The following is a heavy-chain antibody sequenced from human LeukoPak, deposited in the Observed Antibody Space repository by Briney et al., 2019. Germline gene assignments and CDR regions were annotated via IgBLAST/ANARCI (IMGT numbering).Heavy chain of an antibody. V-gene: IGHV4-61*02. CDR1: GGSLSSGSYY. J-gene: IGHJ4*02. D-gene: IGHD6-19*01. Sequence: SQTLSLTCTVSGGSLSSGSYYWSWIRQPAGKGLEWIGRIYTSGSTNYNPSLKSRVTISVDTSKNQFSLKLSSVTAADTAVYYCARVSVAGTEDYFDYWGQGTLVTVSS. CDR2: IYTSGST. CDR3: ARVSVAGTEDYFDY.